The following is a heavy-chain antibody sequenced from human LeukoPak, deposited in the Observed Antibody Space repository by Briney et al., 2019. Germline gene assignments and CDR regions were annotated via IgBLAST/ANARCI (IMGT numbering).Heavy chain of an antibody. V-gene: IGHV3-30*04. CDR1: GFTFSSYA. D-gene: IGHD5-12*01. J-gene: IGHJ4*02. CDR2: ISYDGSNK. Sequence: GRSLRLSCAASGFTFSSYAMHWVRQAPGKGLEWVAVISYDGSNKYYADSVKGRFTISRDNSKNTLYLQMNSLRAEDTAVYYCARGASGYDYAPDYWGQGTLVTVSS. CDR3: ARGASGYDYAPDY.